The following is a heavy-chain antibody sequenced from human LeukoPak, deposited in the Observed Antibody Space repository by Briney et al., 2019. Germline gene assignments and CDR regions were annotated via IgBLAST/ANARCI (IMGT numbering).Heavy chain of an antibody. Sequence: PSETLSLTSDVSGVSISGTNYYWGWIRQPPGMGLEWIGSIHYRLPTFYNPLLKSRVTISVDTSKNQISLGLRSVTAADTAVYYCARHEEEDGYNAKTPDYWGQGTLVTVSS. J-gene: IGHJ4*02. CDR1: GVSISGTNYY. V-gene: IGHV4-39*01. CDR2: IHYRLPT. D-gene: IGHD5-24*01. CDR3: ARHEEEDGYNAKTPDY.